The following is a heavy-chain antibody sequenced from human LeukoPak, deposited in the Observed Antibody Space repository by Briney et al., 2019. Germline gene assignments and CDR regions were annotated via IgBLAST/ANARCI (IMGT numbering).Heavy chain of an antibody. J-gene: IGHJ4*02. CDR3: AKTPSYDYVWGSYRYPPEGIPTDY. CDR1: GFTFSSYA. V-gene: IGHV3-23*01. CDR2: ISGSGGST. D-gene: IGHD3-16*02. Sequence: GGSLRLSCAASGFTFSSYAMSWVRQAPGKGLEWVSAISGSGGSTYYADSVKGRFTISRDNSKNTLYLQMNSLRAEDTAVYYCAKTPSYDYVWGSYRYPPEGIPTDYWGQGTLVTVSS.